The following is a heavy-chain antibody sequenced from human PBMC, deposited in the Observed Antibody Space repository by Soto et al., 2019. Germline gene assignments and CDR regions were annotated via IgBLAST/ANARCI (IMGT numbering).Heavy chain of an antibody. Sequence: SENLSLTCTVSGGSISSYYWSWIRQPPGKGLEWIGYIYYSGSTNYNPSLKSRVTISVDTSKNQFSLKLSSVTAADTAVYYCARGRDYSDYFVDYWGQGTLVTVSS. CDR3: ARGRDYSDYFVDY. CDR2: IYYSGST. V-gene: IGHV4-59*01. D-gene: IGHD4-17*01. J-gene: IGHJ4*02. CDR1: GGSISSYY.